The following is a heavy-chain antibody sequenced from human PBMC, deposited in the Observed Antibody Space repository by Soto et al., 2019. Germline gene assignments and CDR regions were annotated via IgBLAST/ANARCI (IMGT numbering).Heavy chain of an antibody. D-gene: IGHD5-12*01. CDR1: GYTSTSYY. Sequence: ASVKVSCKASGYTSTSYYMHWVRQAPGQGLEWMGIINPSGGSTSYAQKFQGRVTMTRDTSTSTVYMELSSLRSEDTAVYYCAREFSYSGYDEGAGFDYWGQGTLVTVSS. CDR2: INPSGGST. J-gene: IGHJ4*02. CDR3: AREFSYSGYDEGAGFDY. V-gene: IGHV1-46*03.